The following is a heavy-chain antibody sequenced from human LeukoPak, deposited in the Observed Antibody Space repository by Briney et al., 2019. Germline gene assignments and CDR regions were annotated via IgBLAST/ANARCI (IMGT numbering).Heavy chain of an antibody. J-gene: IGHJ4*02. CDR2: IIPIFGTA. CDR3: ARVRELWSAVVSYYFDY. Sequence: SVKVSCKASGGTFSSYAISWVRQAPGQGLEWMGGIIPIFGTANYAQKFQGRVTITADKSTSTAYMELSSLRSEDTAVYYCARVRELWSAVVSYYFDYWGQGTLVTVPS. D-gene: IGHD5-18*01. CDR1: GGTFSSYA. V-gene: IGHV1-69*06.